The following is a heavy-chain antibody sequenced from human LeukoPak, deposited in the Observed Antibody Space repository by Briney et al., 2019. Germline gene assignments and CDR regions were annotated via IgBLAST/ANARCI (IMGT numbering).Heavy chain of an antibody. J-gene: IGHJ4*02. V-gene: IGHV4-38-2*02. CDR2: IYYSGST. CDR1: GYSISSGYY. CDR3: SRRLLLFGELFPHLGGFDY. Sequence: PSETLSLTCTVSGYSISSGYYWGWIRQPPGKGLDWIGTIYYSGSTFYNPSLKSRVTISVDTSKNQFSLKLSSVTAADTAVYYCSRRLLLFGELFPHLGGFDYWGQGTLVTVSS. D-gene: IGHD3-10*01.